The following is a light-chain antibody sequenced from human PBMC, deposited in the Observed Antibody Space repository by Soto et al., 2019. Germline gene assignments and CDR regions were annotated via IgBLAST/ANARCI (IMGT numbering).Light chain of an antibody. V-gene: IGLV2-23*02. CDR1: SSDVGSYDL. CDR3: CSYAGGTTFVV. CDR2: EDI. Sequence: QSVLTQPASVSGSPGQSITISCTGTSSDVGSYDLVSWYQQHPGKAPKLMIYEDIRRPSGISNRFSGSKSGNTASLTISGLQAEDGADYYCCSYAGGTTFVVFGGGTKVTVL. J-gene: IGLJ3*02.